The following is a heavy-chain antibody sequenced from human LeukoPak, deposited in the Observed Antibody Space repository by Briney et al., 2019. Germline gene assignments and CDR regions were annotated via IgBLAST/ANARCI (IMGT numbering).Heavy chain of an antibody. V-gene: IGHV3-7*01. CDR3: ARDSPSAYSGFPLLDY. CDR2: IKQDGSEK. D-gene: IGHD5-12*01. J-gene: IGHJ4*02. Sequence: GGSLRLSCAASGFTFSSYWMSWVRQAPGKGLEWVANIKQDGSEKYYVDSVKGRFTISRDNAKNSLYLQMNSLRAEDTAVYYCARDSPSAYSGFPLLDYWGQGTLVTVSS. CDR1: GFTFSSYW.